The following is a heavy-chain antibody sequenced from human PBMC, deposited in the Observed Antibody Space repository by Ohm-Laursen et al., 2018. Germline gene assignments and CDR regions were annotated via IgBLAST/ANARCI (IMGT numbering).Heavy chain of an antibody. D-gene: IGHD1-26*01. CDR2: IIPIFGTA. J-gene: IGHJ3*02. CDR3: ARGLPYSGSYTNAFDI. CDR1: GGTFSSYA. V-gene: IGHV1-69*01. Sequence: SSVKVSCKASGGTFSSYAISWVRQAPGQGLEWMGGIIPIFGTANYAQKFQGRVTITAGESTSTAYMELSSLRSEDTAVYYCARGLPYSGSYTNAFDIWGQGTMVTVSS.